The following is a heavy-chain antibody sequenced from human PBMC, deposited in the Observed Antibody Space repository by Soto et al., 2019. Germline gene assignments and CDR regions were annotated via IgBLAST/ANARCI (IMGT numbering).Heavy chain of an antibody. D-gene: IGHD3-3*01. CDR3: ATARGTYYDFWSGFRDYYGMDV. J-gene: IGHJ6*02. V-gene: IGHV3-11*01. CDR2: ISSSGSTI. CDR1: GFTFSDYY. Sequence: LRLSCAASGFTFSDYYMSWIRQAPGKGLEWVSYISSSGSTIYYADSVKGRFTISRDNAKNSLYLQMNSLRAEDTAVYYCATARGTYYDFWSGFRDYYGMDVWGQGTTVTVSS.